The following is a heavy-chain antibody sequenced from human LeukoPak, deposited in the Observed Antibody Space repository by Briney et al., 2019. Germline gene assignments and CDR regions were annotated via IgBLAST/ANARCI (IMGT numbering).Heavy chain of an antibody. CDR1: GGSISSYY. Sequence: SETLSLTCNVSGGSISSYYWSWIRQPPGKGLEWIGYIYYSGSTNYNPSLKSRVTISVDTSKNQFSLKLSSVTAADTAVYYCARWQWLVRGSYYMDVWGKGTTVTVSS. D-gene: IGHD6-19*01. CDR3: ARWQWLVRGSYYMDV. J-gene: IGHJ6*03. V-gene: IGHV4-59*01. CDR2: IYYSGST.